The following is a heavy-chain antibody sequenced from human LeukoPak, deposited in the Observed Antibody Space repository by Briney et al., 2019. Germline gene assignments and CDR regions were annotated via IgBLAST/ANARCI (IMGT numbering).Heavy chain of an antibody. CDR3: AKAGQQLVYDPKFDY. Sequence: TGGSLRLPCAASGFIFSNYAMSWVRQAPGKGLEWVSGIRGSGSSTYYADSVKGRFTISRGDSKNTLYLQMNSLRAEDTAVYYCAKAGQQLVYDPKFDYWGQGTLVTVSS. J-gene: IGHJ4*02. CDR2: IRGSGSST. CDR1: GFIFSNYA. D-gene: IGHD6-6*01. V-gene: IGHV3-23*01.